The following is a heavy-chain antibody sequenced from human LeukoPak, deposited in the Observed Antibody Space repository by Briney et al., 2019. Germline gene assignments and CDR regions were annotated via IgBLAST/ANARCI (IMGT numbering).Heavy chain of an antibody. CDR1: GFTFTRHW. CDR3: ARGPDYGDRLDYFDY. D-gene: IGHD4-17*01. Sequence: GGSLRLSCAASGFTFTRHWMGWVRQAPGKGLEGVASVKKDGNQYSVDSVKGRFIISRDNARNSLSLQMNSLRVEDTAIYFCARGPDYGDRLDYFDYWGQGTLVTVSS. V-gene: IGHV3-7*01. CDR2: VKKDGNQ. J-gene: IGHJ4*02.